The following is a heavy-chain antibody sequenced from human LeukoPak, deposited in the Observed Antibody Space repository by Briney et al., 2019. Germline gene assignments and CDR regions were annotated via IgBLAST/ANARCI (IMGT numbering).Heavy chain of an antibody. V-gene: IGHV4-39*01. CDR2: IYSSGST. CDR1: GGSVNNDKHY. J-gene: IGHJ6*03. D-gene: IGHD3-9*01. CDR3: TSSFEFYYIDV. Sequence: SETLSLTCSVSGGSVNNDKHYWGWVRQPPGKGLEWIGSIYSSGSTQYKPSLESRITISVDTSKNQFSLKLSSVTAADTAVYYCTSSFEFYYIDVWGQGTTVTVSS.